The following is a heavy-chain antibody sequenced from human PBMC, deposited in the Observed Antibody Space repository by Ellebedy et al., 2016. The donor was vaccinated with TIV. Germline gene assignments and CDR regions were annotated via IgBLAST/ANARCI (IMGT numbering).Heavy chain of an antibody. CDR1: GGSTSSRSNF. V-gene: IGHV4-39*01. D-gene: IGHD1-26*01. CDR3: ARTIYSGSFPIDY. CDR2: VYHDGST. Sequence: MPSETLSLTCTVSGGSTSSRSNFWGWNRQPPGKGLEWIGNVYHDGSTYYKPSLKGRVTIAVDTSKNQFSLKLSSVTAADTAVYYCARTIYSGSFPIDYWGQGTLVSVSS. J-gene: IGHJ4*02.